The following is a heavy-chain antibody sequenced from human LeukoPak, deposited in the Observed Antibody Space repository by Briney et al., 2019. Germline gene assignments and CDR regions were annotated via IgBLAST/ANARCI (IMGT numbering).Heavy chain of an antibody. Sequence: SVKVSCKASGGTFSSYAISWVRQAPGQGLEWMGGIIPIFGTANYAQKFQGRVTITADESTSTAYMELSSLRSEDTAVYYCARAIVVVVAATPVLNWFGPWGQGTLVTVSS. D-gene: IGHD2-15*01. CDR2: IIPIFGTA. CDR1: GGTFSSYA. J-gene: IGHJ5*02. V-gene: IGHV1-69*01. CDR3: ARAIVVVVAATPVLNWFGP.